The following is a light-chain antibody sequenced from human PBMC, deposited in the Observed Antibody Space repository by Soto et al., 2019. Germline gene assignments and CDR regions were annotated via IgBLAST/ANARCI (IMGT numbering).Light chain of an antibody. CDR1: SSNIGSNT. Sequence: QSVLTQPPSASGTPGQRVTISGSGSSSNIGSNTVNWYQQLPGTSPKLLIYSNNQRPSGVPDRFSGSKSGTSASLAISGLQSEDEADFYCAAWDDSLNVPVYVFGTGTKLTVL. V-gene: IGLV1-44*01. J-gene: IGLJ1*01. CDR3: AAWDDSLNVPVYV. CDR2: SNN.